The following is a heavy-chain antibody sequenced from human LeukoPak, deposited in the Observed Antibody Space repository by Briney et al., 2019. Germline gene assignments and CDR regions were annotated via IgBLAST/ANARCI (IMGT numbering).Heavy chain of an antibody. CDR1: GFTFSSYN. Sequence: GGSLRLSCAASGFTFSSYNMNWVRQAPGKGLEWVSSISSSSSYIYYADSVKGRFTISRDNAKNSLYLQMNSLRAEDTAVYYCARAKRGSYNAFDIWGQGTMVTVSS. V-gene: IGHV3-21*01. CDR3: ARAKRGSYNAFDI. J-gene: IGHJ3*02. D-gene: IGHD1-26*01. CDR2: ISSSSSYI.